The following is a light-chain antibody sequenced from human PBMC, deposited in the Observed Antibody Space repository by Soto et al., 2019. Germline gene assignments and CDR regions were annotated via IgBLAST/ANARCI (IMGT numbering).Light chain of an antibody. J-gene: IGKJ1*01. Sequence: DIQMTQSPSSLSAYVGDRVTITCQASQGINTYLNWYQQRPGKAPNLLIYGASNLETGVPSRFSGSGSGTDFTFTISSLQAEDIATYYCQQYYSYPRTFGQGTKVEIK. CDR1: QGINTY. CDR3: QQYYSYPRT. V-gene: IGKV1-33*01. CDR2: GAS.